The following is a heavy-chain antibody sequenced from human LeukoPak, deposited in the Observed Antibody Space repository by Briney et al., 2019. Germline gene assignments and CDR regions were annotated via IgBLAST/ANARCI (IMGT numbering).Heavy chain of an antibody. V-gene: IGHV1-2*02. J-gene: IGHJ3*02. CDR3: ARKGGPRVNAFDI. CDR1: GYTFTDYY. CDR2: INPNTGGT. D-gene: IGHD1-14*01. Sequence: ASVKVSFKSTGYTFTDYYMHWVRQPPGQGLEWMGWINPNTGGTNYAQMFQGRVTMTRDTSINTAYMELTGLRSDDTAVYFCARKGGPRVNAFDIWGQGTMVTVSS.